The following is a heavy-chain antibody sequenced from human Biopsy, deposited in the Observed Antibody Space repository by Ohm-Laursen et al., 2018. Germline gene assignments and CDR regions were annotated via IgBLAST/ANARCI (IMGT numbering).Heavy chain of an antibody. D-gene: IGHD4-11*01. CDR1: GSSFSDNY. J-gene: IGHJ2*01. Sequence: SLRLSCAASGSSFSDNYMDWVRQAPGKGLEWVAVISYDGSGEYYADSLQGRFIISRDNPKNTVDLQMNSLRAEDTAVYFCARDGKRWDYSTYFSWHFDLWGRGTLVTVSS. CDR2: ISYDGSGE. V-gene: IGHV3-30*03. CDR3: ARDGKRWDYSTYFSWHFDL.